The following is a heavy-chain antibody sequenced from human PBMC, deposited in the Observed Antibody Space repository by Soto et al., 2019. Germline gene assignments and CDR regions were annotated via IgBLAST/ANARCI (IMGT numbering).Heavy chain of an antibody. CDR3: AKDQGPLVRGGFDY. Sequence: GGSLRLSCSASGFIFEDFAMHWVRQVPGKGLEWVSGNRWNGEAVGYADSVKGRFTISRDNAKNSLYLQMNSLRAEDTALYYCAKDQGPLVRGGFDYWGQGTLVTVSS. CDR1: GFIFEDFA. CDR2: NRWNGEAV. V-gene: IGHV3-9*01. J-gene: IGHJ4*02. D-gene: IGHD6-6*01.